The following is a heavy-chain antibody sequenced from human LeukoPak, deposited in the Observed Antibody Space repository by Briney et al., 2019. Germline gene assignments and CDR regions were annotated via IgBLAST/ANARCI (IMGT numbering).Heavy chain of an antibody. Sequence: SGGSLRLSCAASGFTFSSYGMHWVRQAPGKGLEWVAVIWYDGSNKYYADSVKGRFTISRDNSKNTLYLQMNSLRAEDTAVYYCAKVLGATYYYDSSGYPDYWGQGTLVTVSS. CDR1: GFTFSSYG. D-gene: IGHD3-22*01. CDR2: IWYDGSNK. J-gene: IGHJ4*02. CDR3: AKVLGATYYYDSSGYPDY. V-gene: IGHV3-33*06.